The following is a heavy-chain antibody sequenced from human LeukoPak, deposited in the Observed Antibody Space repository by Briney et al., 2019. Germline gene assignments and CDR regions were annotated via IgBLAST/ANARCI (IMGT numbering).Heavy chain of an antibody. V-gene: IGHV4-34*01. CDR2: INHSGST. CDR3: ARRYPSVRGVNLRPQEVRKYYFDY. CDR1: GESFSDYY. D-gene: IGHD3-10*01. J-gene: IGHJ4*02. Sequence: SETLSLTCAVYGESFSDYYWSWIRQPPGKGLEWIGDINHSGSTNYDPSLKSRVTMSVDTSKKHFSLKLSSVTAADTAVYYCARRYPSVRGVNLRPQEVRKYYFDYWGQGNLVTVSS.